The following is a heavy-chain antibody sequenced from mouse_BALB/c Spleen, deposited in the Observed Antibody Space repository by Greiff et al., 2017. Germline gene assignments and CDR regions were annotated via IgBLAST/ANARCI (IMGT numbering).Heavy chain of an antibody. CDR3: ASQTGTGFAY. V-gene: IGHV1-54*03. J-gene: IGHJ3*01. CDR1: GYAFTNYL. D-gene: IGHD4-1*01. Sequence: VQLQQSGAELVRPGTSVKVSCKASGYAFTNYLIEWVKQRPGQGLEWIGVINPGSGGTNYNEKFKGKATLTADKSSSTAYMQLSSLTSDDSAVYFCASQTGTGFAYWGQGTLVTVSA. CDR2: INPGSGGT.